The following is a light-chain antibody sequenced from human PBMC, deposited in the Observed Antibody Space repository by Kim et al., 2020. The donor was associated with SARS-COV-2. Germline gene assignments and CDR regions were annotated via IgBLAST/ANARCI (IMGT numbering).Light chain of an antibody. CDR2: GTS. CDR3: QSYDSSLSGYV. Sequence: RDTYACAGRTLNGGVGEDVDCYQQIPGTAPKLLIYGTSNRPSGVPDRFSGSKSGTSAYLAITGLQAEDEADYYCQSYDSSLSGYVFGTGTKVTVL. CDR1: TLNGGVGED. J-gene: IGLJ1*01. V-gene: IGLV1-40*01.